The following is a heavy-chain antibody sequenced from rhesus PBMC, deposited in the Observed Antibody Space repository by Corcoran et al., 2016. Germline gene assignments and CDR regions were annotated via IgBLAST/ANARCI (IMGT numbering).Heavy chain of an antibody. CDR1: GLTFRSYD. V-gene: IGHV3-54*02. Sequence: EVQLVESGGGLVQPEGSLSISCAASGLTFRSYDMLWFRLARGKGVKWGAVISFDGSKKYYVDSVKDRFTVSRDNSKNRLYLQMNNLKWEDTAVYYCTNGPPTGYNSAWYFDYWGQGVLVTVSS. CDR2: ISFDGSKK. J-gene: IGHJ4*01. D-gene: IGHD6-31*01. CDR3: TNGPPTGYNSAWYFDY.